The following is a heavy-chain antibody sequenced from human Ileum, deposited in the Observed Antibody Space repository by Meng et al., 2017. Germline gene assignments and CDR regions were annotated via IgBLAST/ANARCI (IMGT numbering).Heavy chain of an antibody. V-gene: IGHV4-34*01. Sequence: QGQLQPWVAGLLKASETLSLTCAFYGGSFSGYYWSWIRQPPGKGLEWIGEINHSGSTNYNPSLKSRVTISVDTSKNQFSLKLSSVTAADTAVYYCARVSSMIMVYGGSYFDYWGQGTLVTVSS. CDR1: GGSFSGYY. J-gene: IGHJ4*02. D-gene: IGHD2-8*01. CDR3: ARVSSMIMVYGGSYFDY. CDR2: INHSGST.